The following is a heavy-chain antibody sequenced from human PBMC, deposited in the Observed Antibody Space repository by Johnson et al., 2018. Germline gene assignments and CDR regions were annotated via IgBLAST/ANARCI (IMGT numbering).Heavy chain of an antibody. Sequence: VQLVESGGGLVKXGGSLRLSCAASGFTFSDYYMSWIRQAPGKGLEWVSAISGSGGSTYYAYSVKGRFPISRDNSKNTLYLQMNSLRAEDTAVYYCAKCYGDYVYYYYGMDVWGQGTTVTVSS. D-gene: IGHD4-17*01. CDR2: ISGSGGST. CDR1: GFTFSDYY. V-gene: IGHV3-23*04. CDR3: AKCYGDYVYYYYGMDV. J-gene: IGHJ6*02.